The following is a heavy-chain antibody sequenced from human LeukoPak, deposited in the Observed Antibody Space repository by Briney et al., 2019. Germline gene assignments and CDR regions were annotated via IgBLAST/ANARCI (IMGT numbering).Heavy chain of an antibody. CDR3: ARGYSGYDDAFDI. D-gene: IGHD5-12*01. V-gene: IGHV1-2*02. CDR1: GYTFTGYY. Sequence: ASVKVSCKASGYTFTGYYMHWVRQAPGQGLEWMGWINPNSGGTNYAQKFQGRVTITRNTSISTAYMELSSLRSEDTAVYYCARGYSGYDDAFDIWGQGTMVTVSS. CDR2: INPNSGGT. J-gene: IGHJ3*02.